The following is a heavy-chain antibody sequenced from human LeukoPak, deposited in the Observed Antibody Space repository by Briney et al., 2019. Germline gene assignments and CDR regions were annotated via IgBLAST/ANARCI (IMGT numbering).Heavy chain of an antibody. V-gene: IGHV3-21*06. CDR2: ISSSSGYI. CDR3: ARDTYDILTGYYKWAFDI. J-gene: IGHJ3*02. D-gene: IGHD3-9*01. Sequence: EGSLRLSCAASGFTFSSYTMNWVRQAPGKVLDWVSSISSSSGYIYYADSVQGRLTLYRDNGKNSLYLQINSLRAEDTAVHYCARDTYDILTGYYKWAFDIWGQGTMVTVSS. CDR1: GFTFSSYT.